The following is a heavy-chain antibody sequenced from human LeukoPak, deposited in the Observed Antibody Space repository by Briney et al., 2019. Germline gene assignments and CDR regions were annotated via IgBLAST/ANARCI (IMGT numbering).Heavy chain of an antibody. J-gene: IGHJ5*02. CDR3: ARGAVIAAAVLSWFDP. D-gene: IGHD6-13*01. Sequence: SETLSLTCIVSGGSISTSSYYWSWIRQHPGKGLEWIGYIYYSWSTYYNPSLKSRVTISVDTSKNQFSLKLSSVTAADTAVYYCARGAVIAAAVLSWFDPWGQGTLVTVSS. V-gene: IGHV4-31*03. CDR2: IYYSWST. CDR1: GGSISTSSYY.